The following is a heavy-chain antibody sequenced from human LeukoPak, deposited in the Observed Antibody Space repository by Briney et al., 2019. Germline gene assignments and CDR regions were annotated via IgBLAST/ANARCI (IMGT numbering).Heavy chain of an antibody. D-gene: IGHD6-13*01. Sequence: ASVKVSCKASGYTFTSYDINWVRQATGQGLEWMGWMSPNSGNTGYAQKFQGRVTMTRDTSISTAYMELSRLRSDDTAVYYCGTSYSSSWAFDYWGQGTLVTVSS. CDR3: GTSYSSSWAFDY. CDR1: GYTFTSYD. V-gene: IGHV1-8*02. CDR2: MSPNSGNT. J-gene: IGHJ4*02.